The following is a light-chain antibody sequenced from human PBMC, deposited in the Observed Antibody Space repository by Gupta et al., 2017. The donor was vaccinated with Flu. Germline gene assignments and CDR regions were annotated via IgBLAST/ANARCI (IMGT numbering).Light chain of an antibody. CDR1: SSNIGANT. Sequence: SDLPQPPSASGTPGQTVTISCSGSSSNIGANTVSWYQPVPGTTPKLLIYENNQRPSGVPDRFSGSKSGTSASLAISGLQADDEADYYCAAWDNGLSARVFGGGTKLTVL. V-gene: IGLV1-44*01. CDR3: AAWDNGLSARV. CDR2: ENN. J-gene: IGLJ2*01.